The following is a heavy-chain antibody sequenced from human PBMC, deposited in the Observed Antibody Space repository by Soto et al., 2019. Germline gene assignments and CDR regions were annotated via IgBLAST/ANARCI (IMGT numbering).Heavy chain of an antibody. D-gene: IGHD5-18*01. J-gene: IGHJ6*02. V-gene: IGHV1-69*13. CDR1: GGTFGSYA. CDR2: IIPIFGTA. CDR3: ARSNVDTAMVGYYYYGMDV. Sequence: SVKVSCKASGGTFGSYAISWVRQAPGQGLEWMGGIIPIFGTANYAQKFQGRVTITADESTSTAYMELSSLRSEDTAVYYCARSNVDTAMVGYYYYGMDVWGQGTKVTVSS.